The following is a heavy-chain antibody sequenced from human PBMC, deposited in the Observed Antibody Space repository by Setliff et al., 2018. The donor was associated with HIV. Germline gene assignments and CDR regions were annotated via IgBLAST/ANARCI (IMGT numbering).Heavy chain of an antibody. CDR2: NDLDSRAI. D-gene: IGHD6-25*01. J-gene: IGHJ4*02. Sequence: PSETLSLSCAASGFTFSSFAMNWVRQAPGEGLEWIAYNDLDSRAIYYSGSVRGRFTISRDNARDSLYLQMNSLRVEDTAVYYCVRDTTSGWMLTNWGQGTLVTVSS. CDR1: GFTFSSFA. CDR3: VRDTTSGWMLTN. V-gene: IGHV3-48*04.